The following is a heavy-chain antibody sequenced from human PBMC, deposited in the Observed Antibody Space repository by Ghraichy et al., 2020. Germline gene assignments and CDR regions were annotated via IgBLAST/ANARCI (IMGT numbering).Heavy chain of an antibody. Sequence: GGSLRLSCAASGFTFSGYAMSWVRQAPGKGLEWVSTITWNSASTRYADSVKGRSTISRDNYKNAVYLQVTSLREDDTAVYFCAKTGDSGWFYDYWGRGTLVTVS. V-gene: IGHV3-23*01. J-gene: IGHJ4*02. D-gene: IGHD6-19*01. CDR1: GFTFSGYA. CDR3: AKTGDSGWFYDY. CDR2: ITWNSAST.